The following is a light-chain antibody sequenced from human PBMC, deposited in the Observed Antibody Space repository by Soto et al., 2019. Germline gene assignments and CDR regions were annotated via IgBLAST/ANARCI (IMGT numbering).Light chain of an antibody. V-gene: IGKV1-12*01. Sequence: DLQMTQSPSSVSASVGDRVTITCRASQDISSWLAWYQQEPGKAPKLLIYDASSLQSGVPSRFSGSGSGTDFTLTISSLQPEDFATYYCQQANSFPITFGQGTRLEIK. CDR3: QQANSFPIT. CDR1: QDISSW. J-gene: IGKJ5*01. CDR2: DAS.